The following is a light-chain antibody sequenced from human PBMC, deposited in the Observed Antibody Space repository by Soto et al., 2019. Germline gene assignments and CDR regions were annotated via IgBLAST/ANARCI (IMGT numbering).Light chain of an antibody. V-gene: IGKV3-20*01. CDR3: QHYGSSPQT. J-gene: IGKJ1*01. CDR2: GAS. Sequence: ELVLTQSPGTLSLSPGDRATLSCRASQSVSSSDLAWYQQKPGQAPRLLIYGASSRATGIPDRFTGSGSATDFTLTITRLEPEDFAVYYCQHYGSSPQTFGQGTQVEIK. CDR1: QSVSSSD.